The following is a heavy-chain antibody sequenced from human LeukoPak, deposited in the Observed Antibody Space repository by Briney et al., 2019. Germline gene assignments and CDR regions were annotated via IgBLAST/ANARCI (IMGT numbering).Heavy chain of an antibody. V-gene: IGHV3-7*01. CDR2: IKHDGSDS. CDR3: ARDRRPTIYGGLDS. CDR1: GFTFSDYY. Sequence: GSLRLSCAASGFTFSDYYMSWIRQAPGKGLEWVANIKHDGSDSFYVDSVKGRFTISRDNSENSLYLQMHSLRVEDTAMYFCARDRRPTIYGGLDSWGQGTVVTVSS. J-gene: IGHJ4*02. D-gene: IGHD4-17*01.